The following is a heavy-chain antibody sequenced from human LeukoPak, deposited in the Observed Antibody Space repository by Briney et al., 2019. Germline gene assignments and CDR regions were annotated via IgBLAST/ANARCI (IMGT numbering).Heavy chain of an antibody. V-gene: IGHV3-53*01. D-gene: IGHD4-17*01. CDR2: IYSGGST. J-gene: IGHJ4*02. CDR3: ARSFPGHGDTFDY. CDR1: GFTVSSSY. Sequence: PGGSLRLSCAASGFTVSSSYINWVRQAPGKGLEWVSVIYSGGSTSYADSVKGRFTISRDTSKNTVYLQMNGLRAEDTAVYYCARSFPGHGDTFDYWGLGTLVTVSS.